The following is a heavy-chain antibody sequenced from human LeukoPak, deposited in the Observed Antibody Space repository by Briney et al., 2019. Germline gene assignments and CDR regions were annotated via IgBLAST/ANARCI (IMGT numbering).Heavy chain of an antibody. CDR2: IYSGDSGT. D-gene: IGHD6-19*01. J-gene: IGHJ4*02. V-gene: IGHV5-51*01. CDR1: GYSFTSYW. Sequence: GESLKISFKGSGYSFTSYWIGWVRQLPGKGLEWMGIIYSGDSGTRYSPSFQGQVTISAHKSISTAYLQWSSLKASGTAMYYCARLSSGWPDYWGQGTLVTVSS. CDR3: ARLSSGWPDY.